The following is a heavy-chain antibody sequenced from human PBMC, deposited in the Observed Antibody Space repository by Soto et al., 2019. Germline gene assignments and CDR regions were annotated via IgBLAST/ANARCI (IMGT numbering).Heavy chain of an antibody. V-gene: IGHV5-51*01. CDR3: ARPANTVADHFDL. CDR2: IYPSDSDT. J-gene: IGHJ4*02. CDR1: GYTFTIYW. Sequence: GESLKISCQVSGYTFTIYWIGWVRQMPGKGLEWMGIIYPSDSDTRYSPSFQGQVTTSADQSINTAYLQWDSLKASDTAIYYCARPANTVADHFDLWGQGTPVTVSS. D-gene: IGHD4-17*01.